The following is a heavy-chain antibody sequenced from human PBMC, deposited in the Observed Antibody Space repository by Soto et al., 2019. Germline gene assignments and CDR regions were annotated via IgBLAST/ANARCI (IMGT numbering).Heavy chain of an antibody. CDR3: ASGLSHDYGVYYYYYGMDV. CDR1: GYTFTSYD. D-gene: IGHD4-17*01. CDR2: MNPNSGNT. J-gene: IGHJ6*02. V-gene: IGHV1-8*01. Sequence: QVQLVQSGAEVKKPGASVKVSCKASGYTFTSYDINWVRQATGQGLEWMGWMNPNSGNTCYAQKFQGRVTMTRNTSISTGYMGLSSLRCEDTAVYYCASGLSHDYGVYYYYYGMDVWGQGTTVTVSS.